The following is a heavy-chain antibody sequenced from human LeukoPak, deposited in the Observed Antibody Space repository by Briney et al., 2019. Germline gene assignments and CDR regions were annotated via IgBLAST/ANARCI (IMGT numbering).Heavy chain of an antibody. CDR2: ISAYNGNT. J-gene: IGHJ6*03. V-gene: IGHV1-18*04. Sequence: GASVKVSCKASGYTFTAYYMHWVRQAPGQGLEWMGWISAYNGNTNYAQKLQGRVTMTTDTSTSTAYMELRSLRSDDTAVYYCARDRSSGWFLRSMEYYMDVWGKGTTVTVSS. D-gene: IGHD6-19*01. CDR3: ARDRSSGWFLRSMEYYMDV. CDR1: GYTFTAYY.